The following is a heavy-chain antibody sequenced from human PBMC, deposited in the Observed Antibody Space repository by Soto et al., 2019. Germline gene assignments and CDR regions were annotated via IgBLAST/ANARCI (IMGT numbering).Heavy chain of an antibody. CDR3: ARDKSWYREIDY. CDR1: GFTFSNYW. Sequence: XGSLRLSCAASGFTFSNYWMSWVRQAPGKGLEWVANIKQDGSEKYYVDSVKGRFTISRDNAKNSLYLQMNSLRAEDTAVYYCARDKSWYREIDYWGQGTLVTVSS. V-gene: IGHV3-7*01. D-gene: IGHD6-13*01. J-gene: IGHJ4*02. CDR2: IKQDGSEK.